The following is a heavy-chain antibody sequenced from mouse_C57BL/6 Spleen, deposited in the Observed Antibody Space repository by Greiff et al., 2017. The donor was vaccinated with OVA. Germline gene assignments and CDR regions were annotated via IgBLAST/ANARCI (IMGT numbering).Heavy chain of an antibody. D-gene: IGHD1-1*01. J-gene: IGHJ3*01. CDR2: FYPGSGSI. CDR3: ARHEGVDYYGSSPAWFAY. CDR1: GYTFTEYT. V-gene: IGHV1-62-2*01. Sequence: VQLQQSGAELVKPGASVKLSCKASGYTFTEYTIHWVKQRSGQGLEWIGWFYPGSGSIKYNEKFKDKATLTADKSSSTVYMELSRLTSDDSAVYFGARHEGVDYYGSSPAWFAYWGQGTLVTVSA.